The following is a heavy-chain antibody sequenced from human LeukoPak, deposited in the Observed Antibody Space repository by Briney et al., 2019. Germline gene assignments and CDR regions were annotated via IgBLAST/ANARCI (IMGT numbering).Heavy chain of an antibody. D-gene: IGHD2-15*01. Sequence: GRSLRLSCAASGFTFSSYGMHWVRQAPGKGLEWVAVISYDGSNKYYADSVKGRFTISRDNSKNTLYLQMNSLRAEDTAVYYCAKDSADIVVVVAAGSYYYYYMDVWGKGTTVTVSS. J-gene: IGHJ6*03. CDR3: AKDSADIVVVVAAGSYYYYYMDV. CDR2: ISYDGSNK. CDR1: GFTFSSYG. V-gene: IGHV3-30*18.